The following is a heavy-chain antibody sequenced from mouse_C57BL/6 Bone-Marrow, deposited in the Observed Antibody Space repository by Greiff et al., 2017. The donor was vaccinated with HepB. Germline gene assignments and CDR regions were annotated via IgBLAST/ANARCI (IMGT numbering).Heavy chain of an antibody. V-gene: IGHV1-69*01. CDR2: IDPSDSYT. CDR3: AREVITTGGYYFDY. D-gene: IGHD2-4*01. Sequence: QVQLQQPGAELVMPGASVKLSCKASGYTFTSYWMHWVKQRPGQGLEWIGEIDPSDSYTNYNQKFKGKSTLTVDKSSSTAYMQLSSLTSEDSAVYSCAREVITTGGYYFDYWGQGTTLTVSS. J-gene: IGHJ2*01. CDR1: GYTFTSYW.